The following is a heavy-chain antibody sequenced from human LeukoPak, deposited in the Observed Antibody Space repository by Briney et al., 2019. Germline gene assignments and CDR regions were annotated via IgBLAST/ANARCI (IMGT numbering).Heavy chain of an antibody. Sequence: GGSLRLSCVASGFTFSIYSMNWVRQAPGKGLEWISCITSDTRTIHYADSVRGRFTISRDNAKKSSYLQMNSLRADDTAVYYCARSVEGHFDYWGRGTHVTVSS. CDR1: GFTFSIYS. D-gene: IGHD1-1*01. V-gene: IGHV3-48*04. CDR3: ARSVEGHFDY. J-gene: IGHJ4*02. CDR2: ITSDTRTI.